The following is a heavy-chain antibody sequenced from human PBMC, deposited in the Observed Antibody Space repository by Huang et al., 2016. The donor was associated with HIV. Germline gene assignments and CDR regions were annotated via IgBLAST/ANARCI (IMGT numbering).Heavy chain of an antibody. V-gene: IGHV7-4-1*02. CDR1: GYTFTNYA. Sequence: QVQLVQSGSELKPPGASVKVSCKASGYTFTNYAMNWVRQAPGQGLEWMGWINTKTGNPTYAQGFTGRFVFSLDTSVTTAYLRISSIKAEDTAVYYCATKNSKRIIVTRGAFDIWGQGTMVTVSS. CDR2: INTKTGNP. CDR3: ATKNSKRIIVTRGAFDI. D-gene: IGHD3-9*01. J-gene: IGHJ3*02.